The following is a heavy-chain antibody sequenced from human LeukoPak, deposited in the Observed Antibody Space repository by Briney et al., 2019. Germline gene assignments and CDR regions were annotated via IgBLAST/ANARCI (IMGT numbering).Heavy chain of an antibody. J-gene: IGHJ5*02. CDR1: GGSISSYY. CDR2: IYYSGST. V-gene: IGHV4-59*01. D-gene: IGHD3-3*01. CDR3: ARVLLSNYDFWSGYSNWFDP. Sequence: SETLSLTCTVYGGSISSYYWSWIRQPPGKGLEWIGYIYYSGSTNHNPSLKSRVTISVGTSKNQFSLKLSSVTAADTAVYYCARVLLSNYDFWSGYSNWFDPWGQGTLVTVSS.